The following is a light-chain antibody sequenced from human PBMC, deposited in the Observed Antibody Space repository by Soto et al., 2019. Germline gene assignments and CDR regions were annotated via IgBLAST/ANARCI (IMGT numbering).Light chain of an antibody. CDR3: CSYAGSSTFVV. CDR2: EVS. Sequence: QSALTQPASVSGSPGQSITISCTGTSSDVGSYNLVSWYQQHPGKAPKLLMSEVSKRPSGVSNRCSGSKSGNTASVTISGPQAADEADYYCCSYAGSSTFVVFGGGTKLTVL. J-gene: IGLJ2*01. V-gene: IGLV2-23*02. CDR1: SSDVGSYNL.